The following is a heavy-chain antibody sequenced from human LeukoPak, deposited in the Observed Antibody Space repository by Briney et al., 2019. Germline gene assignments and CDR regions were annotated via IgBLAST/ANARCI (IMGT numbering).Heavy chain of an antibody. Sequence: SSDTLSLTCAVSGVSFNDYYWSWVRQTPGKGLEWIGEINHIGYTNDSPSLKSRVALSIDTSRKQFSLNLRSVTVADTGIYYCTRMTTGHDYWGQGTLVTVSS. CDR2: INHIGYT. CDR3: TRMTTGHDY. D-gene: IGHD4-17*01. V-gene: IGHV4-34*01. J-gene: IGHJ4*02. CDR1: GVSFNDYY.